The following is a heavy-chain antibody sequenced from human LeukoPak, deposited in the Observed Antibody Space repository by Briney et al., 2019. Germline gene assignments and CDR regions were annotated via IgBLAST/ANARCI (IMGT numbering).Heavy chain of an antibody. CDR2: INTGGSST. Sequence: PGGSLRLSCAASGFTSSSHWMHWVRQDPGKGLVWVSRINTGGSSTNYADSVKGRFTISRDNAKNTLYLQKSSLRAEDTAVYYCARHDTSGWYAFDQWGQGTLVTVSS. CDR1: GFTSSSHW. D-gene: IGHD6-19*01. V-gene: IGHV3-74*01. J-gene: IGHJ5*02. CDR3: ARHDTSGWYAFDQ.